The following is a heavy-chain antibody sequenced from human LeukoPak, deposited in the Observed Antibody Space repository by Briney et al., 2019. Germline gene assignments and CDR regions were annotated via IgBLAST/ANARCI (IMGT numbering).Heavy chain of an antibody. CDR2: IIPIFGTA. CDR3: ARRWGRLCSSASCYWRDWYFDL. CDR1: GGTFSSYA. Sequence: SVKVSCKASGGTFSSYAISWVRQAPGQGLEWMGGIIPIFGTANYAQKFQGRVTITADESTSTAYMELSSLRTEDTAVYYCARRWGRLCSSASCYWRDWYFDLWGRGTLVTVSS. J-gene: IGHJ2*01. D-gene: IGHD2-2*01. V-gene: IGHV1-69*13.